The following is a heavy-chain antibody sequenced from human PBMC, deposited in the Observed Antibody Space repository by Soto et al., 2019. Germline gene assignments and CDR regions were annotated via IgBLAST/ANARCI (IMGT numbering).Heavy chain of an antibody. CDR3: EKHIAYYDFWSGYRDYYYYGMDV. D-gene: IGHD3-3*01. Sequence: GGSLRLSCAASGFTFSSYGMHWVRQAPGKGLEWVAVISYDGSNKYYADSVKGRFNISRDNSKNTLYMQMHSLRAEDTAVYYCEKHIAYYDFWSGYRDYYYYGMDVWGKGTTVNVSS. CDR1: GFTFSSYG. J-gene: IGHJ6*04. CDR2: ISYDGSNK. V-gene: IGHV3-30*18.